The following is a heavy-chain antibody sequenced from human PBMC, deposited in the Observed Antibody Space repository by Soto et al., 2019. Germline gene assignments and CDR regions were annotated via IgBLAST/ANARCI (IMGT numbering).Heavy chain of an antibody. J-gene: IGHJ5*02. CDR1: GGSISSGGYY. CDR3: ARECQPYINSQGVWFGP. V-gene: IGHV4-31*03. CDR2: IFYSGTT. D-gene: IGHD4-4*01. Sequence: PSETLSLTCTVSGGSISSGGYYWSWIRQYPGKGLEWIGNIFYSGTTSYNPSLKSRVAISIDTSKNQFSLKLSSVTAADTAVYHCARECQPYINSQGVWFGPWGQGTLVTVSS.